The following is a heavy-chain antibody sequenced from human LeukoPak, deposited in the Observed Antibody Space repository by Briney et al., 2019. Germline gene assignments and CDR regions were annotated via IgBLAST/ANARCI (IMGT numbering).Heavy chain of an antibody. J-gene: IGHJ4*02. D-gene: IGHD3-22*01. V-gene: IGHV4-39*07. CDR2: IYYSGST. Sequence: PSETLSLTCTVSGGSISSSSYYWGWIRQPPGKGLEWIGSIYYSGSTYYNPSLKSRVTISVDTSKNQFSLKLSSVTAADTAVYYCAREPLGYYDSSVYPFDYWGQGTLVTVSS. CDR3: AREPLGYYDSSVYPFDY. CDR1: GGSISSSSYY.